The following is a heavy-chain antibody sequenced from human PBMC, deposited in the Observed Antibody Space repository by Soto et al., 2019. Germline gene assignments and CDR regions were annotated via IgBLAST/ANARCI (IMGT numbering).Heavy chain of an antibody. D-gene: IGHD3-3*02. V-gene: IGHV3-73*01. CDR2: IRSKTNNYAT. CDR3: TRQAVGQVEHSCYYYFMDV. Sequence: EVQLAESGGGLVQPGGSLKLACLASGFPLSDSAIHWVRKASGKGLEWVGRIRSKTNNYATTYGAPVRGRFTLSRDDSKNTAYLQINNLESEDAAVYYCTRQAVGQVEHSCYYYFMDVWGKGTTVSV. J-gene: IGHJ6*03. CDR1: GFPLSDSA.